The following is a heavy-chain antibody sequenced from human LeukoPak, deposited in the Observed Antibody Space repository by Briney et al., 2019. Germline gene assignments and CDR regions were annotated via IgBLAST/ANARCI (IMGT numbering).Heavy chain of an antibody. CDR3: AKLQTPVVPAATLGFDY. Sequence: GGSLRLSCAASGFTFSSYGMSWVRQAPGRGLEWVSGIGRSGANTYYPASMKGRFTISRDNSRNTLFLEMNTLRAADTAVYYCAKLQTPVVPAATLGFDYWGQGILVTVSS. J-gene: IGHJ4*02. D-gene: IGHD2-2*01. CDR2: IGRSGANT. CDR1: GFTFSSYG. V-gene: IGHV3-23*01.